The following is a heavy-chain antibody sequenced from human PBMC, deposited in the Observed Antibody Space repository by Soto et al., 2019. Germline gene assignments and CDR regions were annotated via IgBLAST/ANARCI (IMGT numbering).Heavy chain of an antibody. V-gene: IGHV3-7*01. J-gene: IGHJ4*02. Sequence: EVQLVESGGDLVQPGGSLRLSCAASGFRFSNYWMSWVRQAPGKGLEWVANIKEDGSEKYYVDSVKGRFTISRDNAKHSLYLQMNSLRAEDTALYYCARHQVGHRVTDYWGQGTLVTVSS. CDR1: GFRFSNYW. CDR3: ARHQVGHRVTDY. D-gene: IGHD1-26*01. CDR2: IKEDGSEK.